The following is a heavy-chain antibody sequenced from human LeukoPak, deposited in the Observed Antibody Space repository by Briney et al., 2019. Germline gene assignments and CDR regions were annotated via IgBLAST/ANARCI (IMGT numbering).Heavy chain of an antibody. CDR1: GASISNYY. CDR3: ARSGSYGGHFDN. J-gene: IGHJ4*02. Sequence: SSETLSLTCSVSGASISNYYCSWLRQSPGKGLEWIGYIYSSGTTNYNPSLKSRVTISVDTSKNQFSLKMTSLTAADTAVYYCARSGSYGGHFDNWGQGTLVTVSS. CDR2: IYSSGTT. D-gene: IGHD1-26*01. V-gene: IGHV4-4*08.